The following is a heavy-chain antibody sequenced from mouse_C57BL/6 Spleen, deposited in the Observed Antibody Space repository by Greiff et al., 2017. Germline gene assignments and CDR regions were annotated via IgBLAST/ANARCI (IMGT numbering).Heavy chain of an antibody. J-gene: IGHJ2*01. CDR2: INPSNGGT. V-gene: IGHV1-53*01. Sequence: VQLQQSGTELVKPGASVKLSCKASGYTFTSSWMHWVKQRPGQGLEWIGNINPSNGGTNYNEKFKSKATLTVDKSSSTAYMQLSSLTSEDSAVYYCARWCWDGGFDYWGQGTTLTVSS. CDR3: ARWCWDGGFDY. CDR1: GYTFTSSW. D-gene: IGHD4-1*01.